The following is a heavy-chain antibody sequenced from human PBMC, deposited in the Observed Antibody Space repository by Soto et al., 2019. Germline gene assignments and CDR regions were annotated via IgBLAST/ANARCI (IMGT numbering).Heavy chain of an antibody. CDR1: GDSVSSGTYF. Sequence: SETLSLTCTVSGDSVSSGTYFWSWIRQPPGKGLEWIGYVYYSGSTNYNPSLKSRVTISVDTSKNQFSLKLSSVTAADTAVYYCARDNGYSYGYTLDHWGQGPLVTVSS. CDR2: VYYSGST. J-gene: IGHJ4*02. D-gene: IGHD5-18*01. CDR3: ARDNGYSYGYTLDH. V-gene: IGHV4-61*01.